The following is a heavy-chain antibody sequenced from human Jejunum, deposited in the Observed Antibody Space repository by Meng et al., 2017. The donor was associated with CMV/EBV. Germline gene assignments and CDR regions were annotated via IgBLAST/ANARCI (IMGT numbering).Heavy chain of an antibody. V-gene: IGHV2-5*02. CDR3: AHFVGGYYPSRPDY. CDR1: GFSPSTSGEG. J-gene: IGHJ4*02. Sequence: QITLRESGPTLGNPAQTPTLHCSFFGFSPSTSGEGVGWIRQPPGKALEWLALIYRGDDKRYSPSLNSRLTIAKDTSKNEVVLTLTNMGPIDTGTYYCAHFVGGYYPSRPDYWGQGTLVTVSS. D-gene: IGHD1-26*01. CDR2: IYRGDDK.